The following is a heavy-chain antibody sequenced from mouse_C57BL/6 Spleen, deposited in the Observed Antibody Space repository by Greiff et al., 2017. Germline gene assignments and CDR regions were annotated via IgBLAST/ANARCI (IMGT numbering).Heavy chain of an antibody. Sequence: QVQLQQSGAELVRPGSSVKLSCKASGYTFTSYWMHWVKQRPIQGLEWIGNIDPSDSETHYNQKFKDKATLTVDKSSSTAYMQLSSLTSEDSAVYYCARGYGSSYGWYFDVWGTGTTVTVSS. J-gene: IGHJ1*03. CDR2: IDPSDSET. D-gene: IGHD1-1*01. V-gene: IGHV1-52*01. CDR3: ARGYGSSYGWYFDV. CDR1: GYTFTSYW.